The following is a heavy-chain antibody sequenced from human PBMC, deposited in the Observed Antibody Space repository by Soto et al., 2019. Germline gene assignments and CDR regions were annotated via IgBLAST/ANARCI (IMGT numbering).Heavy chain of an antibody. V-gene: IGHV1-8*01. Sequence: QVQLVQSGAEVKKPGASVKVSCKASGYTFTSYDINWVRQATGQGLEWMGWMNPNSGKTGYAQKFQGRVTTTRNTSISTGYMELSRLRCEGAAVYYCARGVFSGHVWGQGTTVTVSS. CDR2: MNPNSGKT. J-gene: IGHJ6*02. CDR1: GYTFTSYD. CDR3: ARGVFSGHV.